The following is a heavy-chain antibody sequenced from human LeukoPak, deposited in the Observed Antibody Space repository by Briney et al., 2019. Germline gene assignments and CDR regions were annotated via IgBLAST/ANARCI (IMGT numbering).Heavy chain of an antibody. CDR3: ARDRLSYDILTGPYYYYMDV. Sequence: SETLSLTCAVYGGSFSGYYWSWIRQPPGKGLEWIGEINHSGGTNYNPSLKSRVTISVDTSKNQFSLKLSSVTAADTAVYYCARDRLSYDILTGPYYYYMDVWGKGTTVTISS. CDR2: INHSGGT. D-gene: IGHD3-9*01. V-gene: IGHV4-34*01. J-gene: IGHJ6*03. CDR1: GGSFSGYY.